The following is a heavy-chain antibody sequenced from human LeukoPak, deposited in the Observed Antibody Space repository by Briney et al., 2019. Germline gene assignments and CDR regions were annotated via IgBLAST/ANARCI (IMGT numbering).Heavy chain of an antibody. J-gene: IGHJ4*02. Sequence: GGSLTLSCAGSGFTFSSCWMHWVRQAPGKGLVWVSRINSDGSNTSYADSVKGRFTISRDNSKNTLFLQMSRLRAEDTAVYYCAMYNGAQGFLDYCGQGTPVTVYS. CDR3: AMYNGAQGFLDY. V-gene: IGHV3-74*01. CDR1: GFTFSSCW. CDR2: INSDGSNT. D-gene: IGHD2-8*01.